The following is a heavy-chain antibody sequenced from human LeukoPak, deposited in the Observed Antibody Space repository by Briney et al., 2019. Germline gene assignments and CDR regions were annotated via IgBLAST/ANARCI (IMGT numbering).Heavy chain of an antibody. Sequence: SETLSLTCTVSGGSISNYYWSWIRQSPEKGLEWIGYIHDSGSTNYNPSLKSRVTISVDTSKNQFSLKLSSVTAADTAVYYCARLDAAAGRYLQFFYWGLGTLVTVSS. D-gene: IGHD5-24*01. V-gene: IGHV4-59*08. CDR3: ARLDAAAGRYLQFFY. J-gene: IGHJ4*02. CDR2: IHDSGST. CDR1: GGSISNYY.